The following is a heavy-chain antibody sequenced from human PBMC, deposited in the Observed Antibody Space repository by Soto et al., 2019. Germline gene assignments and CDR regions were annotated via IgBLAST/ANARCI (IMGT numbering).Heavy chain of an antibody. CDR3: ARVRITIFGVATAYYYYGMDV. CDR1: GGSFSGYY. J-gene: IGHJ6*02. V-gene: IGHV4-34*01. D-gene: IGHD3-3*01. CDR2: INHSGST. Sequence: SETLSLTCAVYGGSFSGYYWSWIRQPPGKGLEWIGEINHSGSTNYNPSLKSRVTISVDTSKNQFSLKLSSVTAADTAVYYCARVRITIFGVATAYYYYGMDVWGQGTTVTVS.